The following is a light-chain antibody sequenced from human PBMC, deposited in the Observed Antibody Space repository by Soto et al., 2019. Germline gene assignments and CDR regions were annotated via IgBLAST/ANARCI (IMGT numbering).Light chain of an antibody. V-gene: IGLV2-8*01. Sequence: QSALTQPPSASGSPGQSVTISCAGTSSDVGGYNYVSWYQHHPGKAPKLMIYEVSQRPSGVPDRFSGSKSGNTASLTVSGLQAEDEADYYCSSYAGTNNPWVFGGGTKVTVL. CDR1: SSDVGGYNY. J-gene: IGLJ3*02. CDR3: SSYAGTNNPWV. CDR2: EVS.